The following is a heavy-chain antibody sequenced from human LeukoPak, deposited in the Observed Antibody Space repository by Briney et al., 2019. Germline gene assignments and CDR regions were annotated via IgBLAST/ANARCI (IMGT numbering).Heavy chain of an antibody. Sequence: GESLKISCKWSGYSFLDYWIGWVRQMPGKGPELMGLIFPHDSDIKYSPSFQGQVNISVDKSISSAYVQWGSLKDSDTAMYYCARFGIRGCISNTKCYTSFFYYGMDVWGQGTTVTVSS. V-gene: IGHV5-51*01. CDR2: IFPHDSDI. CDR1: GYSFLDYW. J-gene: IGHJ6*02. CDR3: ARFGIRGCISNTKCYTSFFYYGMDV. D-gene: IGHD2-2*02.